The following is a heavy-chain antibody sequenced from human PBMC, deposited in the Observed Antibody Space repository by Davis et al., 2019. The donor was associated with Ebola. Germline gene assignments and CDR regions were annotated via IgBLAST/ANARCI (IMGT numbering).Heavy chain of an antibody. J-gene: IGHJ4*02. CDR2: IYPGDSET. D-gene: IGHD6-19*01. CDR3: ARRYRSGWGFFDY. V-gene: IGHV5-51*01. CDR1: GYSFTSYW. Sequence: PGGSLRLSCKGSGYSFTSYWIGWVRQMPGKGLEWMGIIYPGDSETRYSPSFQGQVTISADKSISTAYLQWSSLKASDTAMYYCARRYRSGWGFFDYWGQGTLVTVSS.